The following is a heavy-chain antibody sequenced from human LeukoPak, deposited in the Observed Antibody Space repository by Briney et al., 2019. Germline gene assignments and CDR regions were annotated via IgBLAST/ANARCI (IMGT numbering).Heavy chain of an antibody. CDR1: GFTFSTYW. D-gene: IGHD3-10*01. Sequence: QPGGSLRLSCAASGFTFSTYWMTWVRQSPGKGLKWVANIKPDGSEKYFVDSVKGRFTISRDNAKNALYLEMNSLRAEDTAEYFCARERMYSGSGSTYPYYDYWGQGTLVTVSS. CDR2: IKPDGSEK. CDR3: ARERMYSGSGSTYPYYDY. J-gene: IGHJ4*02. V-gene: IGHV3-7*01.